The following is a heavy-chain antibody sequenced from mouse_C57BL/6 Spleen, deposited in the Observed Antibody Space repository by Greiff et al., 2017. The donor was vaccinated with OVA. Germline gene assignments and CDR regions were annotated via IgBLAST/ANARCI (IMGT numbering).Heavy chain of an antibody. V-gene: IGHV1-15*01. Sequence: QVQLQQSGAELVRPGTSVTLSCKASGYTFTDYEMHWVKQTPVHGLEWIGAIDPETGGTAYNQKFKGQAILTADKSSSTAYMELRSLTSEDSAVYYCTRESGMERYFDVWGTGTTVTVSS. CDR3: TRESGMERYFDV. CDR2: IDPETGGT. D-gene: IGHD2-10*02. J-gene: IGHJ1*03. CDR1: GYTFTDYE.